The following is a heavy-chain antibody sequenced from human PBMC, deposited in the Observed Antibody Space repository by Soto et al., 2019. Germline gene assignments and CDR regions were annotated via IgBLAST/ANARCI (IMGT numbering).Heavy chain of an antibody. CDR2: INHSGST. D-gene: IGHD5-18*01. CDR3: ARGRGYSYGYGRLDY. V-gene: IGHV4-34*01. J-gene: IGHJ4*02. Sequence: SETLSLTCAVYGGSFSGYYWSWIRQPPGKGLEWIGEINHSGSTNYNPSLKSRVTISVDTSKNQFSLKLSSVTAADTAVYYCARGRGYSYGYGRLDYWGQGTLVTVSS. CDR1: GGSFSGYY.